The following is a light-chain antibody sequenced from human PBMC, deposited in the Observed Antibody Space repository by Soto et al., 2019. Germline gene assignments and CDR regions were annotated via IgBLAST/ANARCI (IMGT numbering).Light chain of an antibody. CDR1: QSINRR. J-gene: IGKJ4*01. CDR3: QQYRSYTPLT. V-gene: IGKV1-5*03. Sequence: DIQMTQSPSTLSASVGDRVTITCRASQSINRRLAWYQEKPGKAPNLVIYKASSLEGGVPSRFNGSGSGTEFTLTISSLQPDDFATYYCQQYRSYTPLTFGGGTKVEIK. CDR2: KAS.